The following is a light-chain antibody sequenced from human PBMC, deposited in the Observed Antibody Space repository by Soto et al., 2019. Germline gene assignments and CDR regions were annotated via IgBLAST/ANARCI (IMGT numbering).Light chain of an antibody. J-gene: IGKJ2*01. Sequence: DIQMTQSPSTLSASVGDRVTITCRASQSIGSWLAWYQQRPGKAPKLLIYDASTLESGVPSRFSGSGSGTKFTHTISSLHRDDFATYYWQRYTNYSPMYTFGQGTKREI. CDR2: DAS. CDR1: QSIGSW. CDR3: QRYTNYSPMYT. V-gene: IGKV1-5*01.